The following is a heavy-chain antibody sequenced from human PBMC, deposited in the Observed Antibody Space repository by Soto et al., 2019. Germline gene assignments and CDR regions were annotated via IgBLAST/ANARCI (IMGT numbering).Heavy chain of an antibody. Sequence: GGSMGLSCAASGFAFDDYVMHWVRQPPGRGLEWVSGITWNGGTIRYVDSVKGRFTISRDNAENSLYLQMNSLRPEDTAVYYCAKGGSAALIAPSGRDNWFDPWGQGTQVTVPS. D-gene: IGHD6-13*01. CDR2: ITWNGGTI. J-gene: IGHJ5*02. CDR1: GFAFDDYV. V-gene: IGHV3-9*01. CDR3: AKGGSAALIAPSGRDNWFDP.